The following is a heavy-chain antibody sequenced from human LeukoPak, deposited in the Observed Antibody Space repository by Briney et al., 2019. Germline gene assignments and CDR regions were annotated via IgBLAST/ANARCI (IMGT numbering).Heavy chain of an antibody. CDR3: ARATNIPVAAGGNFDY. Sequence: GGSPRLSCAASGFTFNRRGMHWVRQAPGKGLEWVAFIRYDGGENFYADFAKGRFTISRDNSKNSLYLQMNSLRSEDTAVYYCARATNIPVAAGGNFDYWGQGTLVTVSS. CDR2: IRYDGGEN. J-gene: IGHJ4*02. D-gene: IGHD6-19*01. V-gene: IGHV3-30*02. CDR1: GFTFNRRG.